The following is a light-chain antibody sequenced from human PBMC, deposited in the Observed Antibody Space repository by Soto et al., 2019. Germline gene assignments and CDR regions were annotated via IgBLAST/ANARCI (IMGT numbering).Light chain of an antibody. CDR1: NIGSQS. J-gene: IGLJ2*01. CDR3: QVWDSGTDHAV. Sequence: SYELTQPPSVSVAPGQSARITCGGNNIGSQSVHWYQQKPGQAPVLVVYDDNDRPSGITERFSGSKSGNTATLSITRVGAGDEADYYCQVWDSGTDHAVFGGGTKLTV. CDR2: DDN. V-gene: IGLV3-21*02.